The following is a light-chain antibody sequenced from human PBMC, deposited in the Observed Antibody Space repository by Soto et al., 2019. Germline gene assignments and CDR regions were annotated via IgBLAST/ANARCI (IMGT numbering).Light chain of an antibody. Sequence: DIQMTQSPSTLSASVGDRVTITCRASQSISSWLAWYQQKPGKARKLLIYKASSLESGVPSRFSGSGYGTGFTLPINNLQPYEFATYYRQKYNSYPWNFGQGTPVEIK. CDR2: KAS. CDR3: QKYNSYPWN. CDR1: QSISSW. V-gene: IGKV1-5*03. J-gene: IGKJ1*01.